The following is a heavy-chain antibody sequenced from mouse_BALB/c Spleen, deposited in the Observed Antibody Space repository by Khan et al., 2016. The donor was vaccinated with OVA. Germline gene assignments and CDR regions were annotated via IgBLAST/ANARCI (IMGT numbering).Heavy chain of an antibody. CDR1: GFSLTSYG. CDR3: ARWFDGYSSLYAMDY. CDR2: IWSDGST. J-gene: IGHJ4*01. V-gene: IGHV2-6*02. Sequence: LQESGPGLVAPSQSLSITCTVSGFSLTSYGVHWVRQPPGKGLEWLVVIWSDGSTNYNSVLKSRLSISKDNSKSQVFLKMNSLQTDDTAIYYGARWFDGYSSLYAMDYWGQGTSVTVSS. D-gene: IGHD2-3*01.